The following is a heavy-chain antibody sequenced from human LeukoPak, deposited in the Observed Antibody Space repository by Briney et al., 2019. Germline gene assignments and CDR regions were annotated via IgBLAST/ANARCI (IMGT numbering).Heavy chain of an antibody. Sequence: PGGSLRLSCAASGFTFSNYGMHWVRQAPGKGLEWVAFIRFDGTSKFYADSVKGRFTISRDNAKNSLYLQMNSLRAEDTAVYYCASADYDYVWGSYRPDYWGQGTLVTVSS. J-gene: IGHJ4*02. CDR1: GFTFSNYG. CDR3: ASADYDYVWGSYRPDY. D-gene: IGHD3-16*02. V-gene: IGHV3-30*02. CDR2: IRFDGTSK.